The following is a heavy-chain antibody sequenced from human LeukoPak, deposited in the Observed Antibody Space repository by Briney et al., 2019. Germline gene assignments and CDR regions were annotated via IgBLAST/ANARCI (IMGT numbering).Heavy chain of an antibody. CDR3: ARDPSEGYFDY. CDR1: GFTFSSYG. CDR2: IWYDGSNK. V-gene: IGHV3-33*01. J-gene: IGHJ4*02. Sequence: GGSLRLSCAASGFTFSSYGMHWVRQAPGKRLEWVAVIWYDGSNKYYADSVKGRFTISRDNSKNTLYLQMNSLRAEDTAVYYCARDPSEGYFDYWGQGTLVTVSS.